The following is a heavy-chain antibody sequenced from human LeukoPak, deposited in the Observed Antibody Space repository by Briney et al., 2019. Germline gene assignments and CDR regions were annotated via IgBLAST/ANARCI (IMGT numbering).Heavy chain of an antibody. D-gene: IGHD6-19*01. Sequence: GALRLSCAASGFTFSNYAINWVRQAPGKGLEWVSAISASGGSSYYADSVRDRFTISRDNSKNMLYLKVSSLRAEDTAVYFCAKEMALGIAVAGFFDFWGQGTLVTVSS. CDR1: GFTFSNYA. J-gene: IGHJ4*02. CDR2: ISASGGSS. V-gene: IGHV3-23*01. CDR3: AKEMALGIAVAGFFDF.